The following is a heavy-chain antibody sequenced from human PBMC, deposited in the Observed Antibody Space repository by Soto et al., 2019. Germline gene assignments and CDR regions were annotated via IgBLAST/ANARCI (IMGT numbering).Heavy chain of an antibody. CDR2: ISYDGSNK. D-gene: IGHD3-22*01. CDR3: AKDGPYDSSGYKGPGAFDI. Sequence: QVQLVESGGGVVQPGRSLRLSCAASGFTFSSYGMHWVRQAPGKGLEWVAVISYDGSNKYYADSVKGRFTISRDNSKNTLYLKMNSLRAEDTAVYYCAKDGPYDSSGYKGPGAFDIWGQGTMVTVSS. V-gene: IGHV3-30*18. CDR1: GFTFSSYG. J-gene: IGHJ3*02.